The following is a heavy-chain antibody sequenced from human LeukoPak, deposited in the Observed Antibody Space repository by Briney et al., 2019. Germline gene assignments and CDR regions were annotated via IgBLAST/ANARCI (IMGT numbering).Heavy chain of an antibody. D-gene: IGHD1-26*01. Sequence: GGSLRLSCAASGFTFSSHSMNWVRQAPGKGLEWVSYISSSGSYIYYADSVKGRFTISRDNAKNSLYLQMNSLRAEDTAVYYCARVRGRGSQASFDYWGQGTLVTVSS. CDR2: ISSSGSYI. CDR3: ARVRGRGSQASFDY. CDR1: GFTFSSHS. V-gene: IGHV3-21*01. J-gene: IGHJ4*02.